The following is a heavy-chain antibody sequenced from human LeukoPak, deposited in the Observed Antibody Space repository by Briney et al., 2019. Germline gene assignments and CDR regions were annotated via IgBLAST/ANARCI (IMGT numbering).Heavy chain of an antibody. D-gene: IGHD1-26*01. CDR1: GGSISSGSYY. CDR3: ARWGGSYTWNGYYWYFDL. Sequence: SETLSLTCTVSGGSISSGSYYWSWIRQPAGKGLEWIGRIYTSGSTNYNPSLKSRVTISVDTSKNQFSLKLSSVTAADTAVYYCARWGGSYTWNGYYWYFDLWGRGTLVTVSS. J-gene: IGHJ2*01. CDR2: IYTSGST. V-gene: IGHV4-61*02.